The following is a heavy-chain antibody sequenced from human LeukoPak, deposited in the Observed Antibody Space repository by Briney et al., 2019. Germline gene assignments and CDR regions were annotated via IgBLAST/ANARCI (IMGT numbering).Heavy chain of an antibody. J-gene: IGHJ4*02. V-gene: IGHV6-1*01. CDR3: ARGYNDYTPSFDY. CDR1: GDSVSSNSAA. CDR2: TYYRSKRYN. Sequence: SQTLSLTCAISGDSVSSNSAAWNWIRQSPSRGLEWLGRTYYRSKRYNEYAISVKSRITINPDTSKNLFSLQLNFVTPEDTAVYYCARGYNDYTPSFDYWGQGILVTVSS. D-gene: IGHD4-11*01.